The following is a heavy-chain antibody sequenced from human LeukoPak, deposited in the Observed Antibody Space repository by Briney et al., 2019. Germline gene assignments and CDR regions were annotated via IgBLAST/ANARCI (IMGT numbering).Heavy chain of an antibody. D-gene: IGHD6-13*01. CDR3: ASAAAGSRLVCRSYYFDY. CDR1: GGSLSGYY. J-gene: IGHJ4*02. V-gene: IGHV4-34*01. Sequence: SETLSLTCAVYGGSLSGYYWSWIRQPPGKGLEWIGEINYSGITNYKASLANRVTMSLDTSNNQFSLKLASVTAPDTAVYYCASAAAGSRLVCRSYYFDYWGQGTLVTGSS. CDR2: INYSGIT.